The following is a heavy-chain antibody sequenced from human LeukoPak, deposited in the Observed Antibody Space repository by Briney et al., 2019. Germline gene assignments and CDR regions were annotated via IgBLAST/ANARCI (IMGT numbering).Heavy chain of an antibody. D-gene: IGHD1-26*01. Sequence: SETLSLTCAVYGGSFSGYYWSWIRQPPGKGLEWIGEINHSGSTNYNPSLKSRVTISVDTSKTQFSLKLSSVTAGETAVYYCARAYSGSDGSWFDPWGQGTLGTVSS. J-gene: IGHJ5*02. CDR2: INHSGST. CDR1: GGSFSGYY. CDR3: ARAYSGSDGSWFDP. V-gene: IGHV4-34*01.